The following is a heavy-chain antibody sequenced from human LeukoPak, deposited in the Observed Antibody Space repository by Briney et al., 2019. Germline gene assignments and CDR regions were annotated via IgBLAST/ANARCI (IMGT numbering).Heavy chain of an antibody. CDR1: GDSVSSNSAA. J-gene: IGHJ4*03. D-gene: IGHD3/OR15-3a*01. V-gene: IGHV6-1*01. CDR3: ARVVAGLGYFDS. CDR2: TYYRSKWYN. Sequence: SQTLSLTCAISGDSVSSNSAAWSWIRQSPSRGLVWLGRTYYRSKWYNDYAVSVKSRMTINPGTSKNQFSLQLNSVTPEDTAVYYCARVVAGLGYFDSWGQGTLVTVSS.